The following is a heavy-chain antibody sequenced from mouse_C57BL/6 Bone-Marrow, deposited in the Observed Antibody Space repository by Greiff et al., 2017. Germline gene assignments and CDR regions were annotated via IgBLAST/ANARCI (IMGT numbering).Heavy chain of an antibody. CDR2: ISNLAYSI. V-gene: IGHV5-15*01. CDR3: ARHAMDY. CDR1: GFTFSDYG. Sequence: EVQGVESGGGLVQPGGSLKLSCAASGFTFSDYGMAWVRQAPRKGPEGVAFISNLAYSIYYADTVTGRFTISRENAKNTLYLEMSSLRSEDTAMYYCARHAMDYWGQGTSVTVSS. J-gene: IGHJ4*01.